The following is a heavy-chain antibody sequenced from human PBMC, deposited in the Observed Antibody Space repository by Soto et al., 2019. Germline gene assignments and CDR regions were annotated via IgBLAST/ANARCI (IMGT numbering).Heavy chain of an antibody. V-gene: IGHV3-30-3*01. CDR2: ISYYGSNK. J-gene: IGHJ6*02. CDR3: ERDSDYSNYYYYGMDV. Sequence: SVRLSCAASGFTFISYAMQWVRQAPGKGLEWVAVISYYGSNKDCADSVNGRFTISRDNSKNTLYLQMNSLRAEDTAVYYCERDSDYSNYYYYGMDVWGQGTTVTVSS. CDR1: GFTFISYA. D-gene: IGHD4-4*01.